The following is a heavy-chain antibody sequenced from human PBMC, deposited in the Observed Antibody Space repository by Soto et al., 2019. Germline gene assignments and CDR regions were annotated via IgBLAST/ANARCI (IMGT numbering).Heavy chain of an antibody. CDR2: SRDKAHSYTT. D-gene: IGHD6-13*01. J-gene: IGHJ4*02. V-gene: IGHV3-72*01. Sequence: EVQLVESGGGLVQPGGSLRLSFAASGFTFSDHSMDWVRQAPGKGLEWVGRSRDKAHSYTTEYAASVKGRFTISRDDAKNSLYLQMNSLKTEDTAVYYCARIYSSTWYGSFFDYCGQGTLVTVSS. CDR1: GFTFSDHS. CDR3: ARIYSSTWYGSFFDY.